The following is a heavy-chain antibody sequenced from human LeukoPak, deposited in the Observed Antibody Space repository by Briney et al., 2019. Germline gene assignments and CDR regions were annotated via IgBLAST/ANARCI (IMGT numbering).Heavy chain of an antibody. V-gene: IGHV4-61*02. D-gene: IGHD3-10*01. J-gene: IGHJ4*02. CDR3: ASSELLWFGELWH. CDR2: IYTSGST. Sequence: PSETLSLTCTVSGGSISSGSYYWSWIGQPAGKGLEWIGRIYTSGSTNYNPSLKSRVTISVDTSKNQFSLKLSSVTAADTAVYYCASSELLWFGELWHWGQGTLVTVSS. CDR1: GGSISSGSYY.